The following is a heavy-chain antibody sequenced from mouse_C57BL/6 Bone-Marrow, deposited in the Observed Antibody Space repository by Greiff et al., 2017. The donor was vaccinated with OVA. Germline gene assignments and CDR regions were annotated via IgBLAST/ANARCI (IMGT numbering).Heavy chain of an antibody. CDR1: GYTFTSYW. CDR2: IYPGSGST. D-gene: IGHD2-3*01. Sequence: VQLQQPGAELVKPGASVKMSCKASGYTFTSYWITWVKQRPGQGLEWIGDIYPGSGSTNYNEKFKSKATLTVDTSSSTAYMQLSSLTSEDSAVYYCARFLYDAQDYFDYWGQGTTLTVSS. V-gene: IGHV1-55*01. J-gene: IGHJ2*01. CDR3: ARFLYDAQDYFDY.